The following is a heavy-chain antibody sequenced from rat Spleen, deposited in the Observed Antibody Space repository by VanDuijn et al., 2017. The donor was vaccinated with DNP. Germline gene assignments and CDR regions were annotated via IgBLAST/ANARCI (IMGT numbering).Heavy chain of an antibody. J-gene: IGHJ4*01. Sequence: EVRLVESGGGLVQPGRSLKLSCAASTFTFSDYGFHWIRQAPAKGLEWVASISPTGDNTFYRDSVKGRFTVSRDNAKGGLYLQMDSLRSEDTATYYCARRGLRRVLDAWGQGTSVTVSS. CDR1: TFTFSDYG. CDR2: ISPTGDNT. D-gene: IGHD1-11*01. CDR3: ARRGLRRVLDA. V-gene: IGHV5-19*01.